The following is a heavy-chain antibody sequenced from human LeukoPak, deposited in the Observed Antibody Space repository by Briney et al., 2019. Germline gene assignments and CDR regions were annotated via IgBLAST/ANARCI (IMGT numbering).Heavy chain of an antibody. V-gene: IGHV1-2*02. CDR3: ARVGRDVLLWFGELLSYYGMDV. CDR1: GYTFTGYY. D-gene: IGHD3-10*01. Sequence: ASVKVSCKASGYTFTGYYMHWVRQAPGQGLEWMGWINPNSGGTNYAQKFQGRVTMTRDTSISTAYMELSRLRSDDTAVHYCARVGRDVLLWFGELLSYYGMDVWGQGTTVTVSS. J-gene: IGHJ6*02. CDR2: INPNSGGT.